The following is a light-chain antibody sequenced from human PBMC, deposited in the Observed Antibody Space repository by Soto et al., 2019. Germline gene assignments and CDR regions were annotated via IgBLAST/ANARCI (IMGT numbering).Light chain of an antibody. Sequence: EVVMTQSPATLSVSPGERATLSCSASQSVNANLAWYQQTPGQAPRLLIHGASNRATGIPARFSGSGFGTEFILTISSLQSEDFAVYYCQQYNRWLWTVGQGSKVEI. CDR1: QSVNAN. J-gene: IGKJ1*01. V-gene: IGKV3-15*01. CDR2: GAS. CDR3: QQYNRWLWT.